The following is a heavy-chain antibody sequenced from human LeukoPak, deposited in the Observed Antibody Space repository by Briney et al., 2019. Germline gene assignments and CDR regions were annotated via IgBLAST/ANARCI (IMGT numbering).Heavy chain of an antibody. CDR2: INHSGST. Sequence: GSLRLSCAASGFTFSNYGINWIRQPPGKGLEWIGEINHSGSTNYNPSLKSRVTISVDTSKNQFSLKLSSVTAADTAVYYCARRPSGFDYWGQGTLVTVSS. V-gene: IGHV4-34*01. J-gene: IGHJ4*02. CDR3: ARRPSGFDY. CDR1: GFTFSNYG. D-gene: IGHD3-10*01.